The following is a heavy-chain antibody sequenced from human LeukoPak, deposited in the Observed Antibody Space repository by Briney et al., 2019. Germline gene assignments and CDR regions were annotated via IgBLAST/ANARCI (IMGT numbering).Heavy chain of an antibody. V-gene: IGHV4-59*01. CDR2: IYYSGST. CDR1: GVSISSYY. Sequence: SETLSLTCTVSGVSISSYYWSWIRQPPGKGLEWIGYIYYSGSTNYNPSLKSRVTISVDTSKNQFSLKLSSVTAADTAVYYCARGQSYGSGSYYYYYYYGMDVWGQGTTVTVSS. D-gene: IGHD3-10*01. J-gene: IGHJ6*02. CDR3: ARGQSYGSGSYYYYYYYGMDV.